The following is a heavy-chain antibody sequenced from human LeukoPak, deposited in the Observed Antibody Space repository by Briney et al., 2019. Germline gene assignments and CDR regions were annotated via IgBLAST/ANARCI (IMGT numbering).Heavy chain of an antibody. J-gene: IGHJ3*02. D-gene: IGHD1-26*01. CDR3: AIGDTRGNDI. CDR1: GGSISSYW. Sequence: PSETLSLTCTVSGGSISSYWCSWIRQPPGKGLEWIGYIYYSGSTNYNPSLNSRVTMSVDTSKSQFSLKLSSVTAADTAVYYCAIGDTRGNDIWGQGTMVTVSS. V-gene: IGHV4-59*01. CDR2: IYYSGST.